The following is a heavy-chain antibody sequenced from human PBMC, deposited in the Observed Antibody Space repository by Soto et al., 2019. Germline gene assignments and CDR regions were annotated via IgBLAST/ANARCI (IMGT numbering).Heavy chain of an antibody. CDR1: GGSFSGYY. J-gene: IGHJ6*03. Sequence: QVQLQQWGAGLLKPSETLSLTCAVYGGSFSGYYWSWIRQPPGKGLEWIGEINHSGSTNYNPSLKSRVTISVDTSKNQFSLKLSSVTAADTAVYYCARRFPQNMDNWNDPRDYYYMDVWGKGTTVTVSS. CDR3: ARRFPQNMDNWNDPRDYYYMDV. V-gene: IGHV4-34*01. CDR2: INHSGST. D-gene: IGHD1-1*01.